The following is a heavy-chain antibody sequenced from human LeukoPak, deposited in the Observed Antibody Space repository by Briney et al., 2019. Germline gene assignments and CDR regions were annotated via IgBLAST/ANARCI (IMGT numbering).Heavy chain of an antibody. D-gene: IGHD2-2*02. CDR1: GYTFTSYD. CDR3: ARGSIPMGDFGFDP. V-gene: IGHV1-8*03. J-gene: IGHJ5*02. Sequence: ASVKVSCKASGYTFTSYDINWVRQATGQGLEWMGWMNPNSGNTGYAQKFQGRVTITRNTSISTAYMELSSLRSEDTAVYYCARGSIPMGDFGFDPWGQGTLVTVSS. CDR2: MNPNSGNT.